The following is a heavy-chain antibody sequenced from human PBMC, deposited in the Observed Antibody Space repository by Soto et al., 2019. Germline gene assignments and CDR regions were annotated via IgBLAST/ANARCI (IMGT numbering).Heavy chain of an antibody. J-gene: IGHJ6*02. CDR2: ISSSGSTI. CDR1: GFTFSSYE. Sequence: VGSLRRSCAASGFTFSSYEMNWVRQAPGKGLEWVSYISSSGSTIYYADSVKGRFTISRDNAKNSLYLQMNSLRAEDTAVYYCARYGPLRYFDRHYGMDVWGQGTTVTVS. CDR3: ARYGPLRYFDRHYGMDV. V-gene: IGHV3-48*03. D-gene: IGHD3-9*01.